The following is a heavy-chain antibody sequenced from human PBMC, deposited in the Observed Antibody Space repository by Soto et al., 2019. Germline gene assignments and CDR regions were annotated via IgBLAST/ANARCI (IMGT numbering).Heavy chain of an antibody. V-gene: IGHV1-69*02. CDR2: IIPILGIA. Sequence: QVQLVQSGAEVKKPGSSVKVSCKASGGTFSSYTISWVRQAPGQGLEWMGRIIPILGIANYAQKFQGRVTITEDKSTSTAYMELSSLRSEDTAVYYCARAPYSSSWYGSWYFDLWGRGTLVTVSS. J-gene: IGHJ2*01. CDR3: ARAPYSSSWYGSWYFDL. CDR1: GGTFSSYT. D-gene: IGHD6-13*01.